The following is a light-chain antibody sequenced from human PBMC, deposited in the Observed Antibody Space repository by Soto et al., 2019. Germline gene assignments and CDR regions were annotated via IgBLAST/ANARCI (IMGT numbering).Light chain of an antibody. Sequence: QSVLTQPASASGSPGQSITISCTGTRSDVGGYNYVSWYQRHPGKAPKLMIFDVSNRPSGVSNRFSGSKSANTASLTISGLQAEDEADYFCSSYTSSTTPYVFGTGTKVTVL. CDR2: DVS. CDR3: SSYTSSTTPYV. CDR1: RSDVGGYNY. V-gene: IGLV2-14*03. J-gene: IGLJ1*01.